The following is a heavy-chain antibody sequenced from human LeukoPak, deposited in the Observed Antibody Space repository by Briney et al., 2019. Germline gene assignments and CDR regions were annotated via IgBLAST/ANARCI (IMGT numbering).Heavy chain of an antibody. D-gene: IGHD6-13*01. CDR2: INHSGST. Sequence: SSETLSLTCAVYGGSFSNYYWSWIRQPPGKGLEWIGEINHSGSTNYNSSLKSRLTISVDTSQKQFSLKLSSVTAADTAVYYCARAPVRVAAVGKYFDFWGQGTLVIVSS. CDR3: ARAPVRVAAVGKYFDF. CDR1: GGSFSNYY. J-gene: IGHJ4*02. V-gene: IGHV4-34*01.